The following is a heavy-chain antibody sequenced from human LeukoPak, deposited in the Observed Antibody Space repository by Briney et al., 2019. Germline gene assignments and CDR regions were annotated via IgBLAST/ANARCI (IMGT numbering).Heavy chain of an antibody. CDR2: INPNSGGT. CDR3: ATKSFDAMIDFDY. V-gene: IGHV1-2*02. Sequence: ASVKVSFKASGYTFTGYYMHWVRQAPGQGLEWMGWINPNSGGTNYAQKFQGRVTMTRDTSISTAYMELSRLRSDDTAVYYCATKSFDAMIDFDYWGQGTLVTVSS. J-gene: IGHJ4*02. CDR1: GYTFTGYY. D-gene: IGHD3-22*01.